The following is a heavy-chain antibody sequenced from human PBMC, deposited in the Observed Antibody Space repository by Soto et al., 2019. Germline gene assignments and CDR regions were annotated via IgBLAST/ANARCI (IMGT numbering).Heavy chain of an antibody. D-gene: IGHD5-12*01. V-gene: IGHV3-23*01. CDR3: AKTMSRLGGYDLNCLAH. CDR1: GFIFSDYA. J-gene: IGHJ5*02. Sequence: EVHLLESGGNLVQPGMSLRLSCAASGFIFSDYAMTWVRQAPGKGLEWVSTISGTRGRHRNTFYTASVKGRFTVTRDNSKNPLFLEMNSLRVEDTAVYYCAKTMSRLGGYDLNCLAHLGPLTLVTVSS. CDR2: ISGTRGRHRNT.